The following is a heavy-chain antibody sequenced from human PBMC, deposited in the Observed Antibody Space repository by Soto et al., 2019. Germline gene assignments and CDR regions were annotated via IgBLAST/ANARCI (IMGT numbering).Heavy chain of an antibody. CDR1: GYTVSNTGAT. J-gene: IGHJ4*02. V-gene: IGHV6-1*01. D-gene: IGHD1-26*01. Sequence: PSQTHSLTYDISGYTVSNTGATLTWIRHSPSRGLEWLGRTYYRSKWISDYAISARGRISINPDTSKNQFSLQLNSVTPEDTAVYYCARDPPDFLSGLDSWGQGTVVTVSS. CDR3: ARDPPDFLSGLDS. CDR2: TYYRSKWIS.